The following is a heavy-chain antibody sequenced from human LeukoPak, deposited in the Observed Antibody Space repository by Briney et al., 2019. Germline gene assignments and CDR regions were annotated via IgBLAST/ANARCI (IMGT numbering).Heavy chain of an antibody. V-gene: IGHV5-51*01. CDR3: ARDKVVPAAIPRGWFDP. CDR1: GYSLTSYW. J-gene: IGHJ5*02. Sequence: GESLKISCKGSGYSLTSYWIGWVRQMPGKGLEWMGIIYPGDSDTRYSPSFQGQVTISADKFISTAYLQWSSLKASDTAMYYCARDKVVPAAIPRGWFDPWGQGTLVTVSS. CDR2: IYPGDSDT. D-gene: IGHD2-2*01.